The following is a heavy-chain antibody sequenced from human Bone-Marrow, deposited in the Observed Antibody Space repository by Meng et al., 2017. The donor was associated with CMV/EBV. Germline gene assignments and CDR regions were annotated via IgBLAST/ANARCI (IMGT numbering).Heavy chain of an antibody. Sequence: GESLKISCAASGFTFSSYGMHWVRQAPGKGLEWVAVIWYDGSNKYYADSVKGRFTISRDNSKNTLYLQMNSLRAEDTAVYYCARGNQMATILGWGYYYYGMDVWGQGTTVTVSS. V-gene: IGHV3-33*01. CDR1: GFTFSSYG. D-gene: IGHD5-24*01. J-gene: IGHJ6*02. CDR2: IWYDGSNK. CDR3: ARGNQMATILGWGYYYYGMDV.